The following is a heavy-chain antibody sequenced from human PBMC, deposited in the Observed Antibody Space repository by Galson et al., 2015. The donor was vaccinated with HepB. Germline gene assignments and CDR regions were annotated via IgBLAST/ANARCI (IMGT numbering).Heavy chain of an antibody. Sequence: YLRLSCAASGFTFSSYAMHWVRQAPGKGPVWVAVISHDGTNKYYADSVEGRFSISRDNSKNTLFLQMNRLRAEDTAVYYCARDHRETLSGWCELANYYFDNWGQGTLVPVAS. CDR3: ARDHRETLSGWCELANYYFDN. CDR1: GFTFSSYA. D-gene: IGHD6-19*01. J-gene: IGHJ4*02. V-gene: IGHV3-30-3*01. CDR2: ISHDGTNK.